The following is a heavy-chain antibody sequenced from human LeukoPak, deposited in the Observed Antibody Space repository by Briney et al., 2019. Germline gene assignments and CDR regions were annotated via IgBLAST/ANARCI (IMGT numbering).Heavy chain of an antibody. Sequence: PGGSLRLSCAASGFTFGSYAMSWVRQAPGKGLEWVSGIRGTGDNTYYVESVKGRFTISRDNAKNTLYLQVNSLRAEDTAVYYCAKFRSGVNTALDCWGQGILVTGSS. CDR3: AKFRSGVNTALDC. J-gene: IGHJ4*02. V-gene: IGHV3-23*01. CDR2: IRGTGDNT. D-gene: IGHD2-15*01. CDR1: GFTFGSYA.